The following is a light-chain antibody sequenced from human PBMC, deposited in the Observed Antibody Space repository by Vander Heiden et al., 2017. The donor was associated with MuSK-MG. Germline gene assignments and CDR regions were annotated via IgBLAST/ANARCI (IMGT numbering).Light chain of an antibody. V-gene: IGLV3-1*01. J-gene: IGLJ2*01. CDR3: QAWDSDTAVV. Sequence: SYEVTQAPSVSVSPGQTAIITFSGRTLGDKYVSWYQQMAGQSPILVMYRDDKRPSGIPERFSGSNSGNTATLTISGTQALDEADYYCQAWDSDTAVVFGGGTKLTVL. CDR2: RDD. CDR1: TLGDKY.